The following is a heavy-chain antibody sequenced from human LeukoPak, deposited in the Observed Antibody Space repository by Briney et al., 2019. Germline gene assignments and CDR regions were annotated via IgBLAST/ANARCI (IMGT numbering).Heavy chain of an antibody. J-gene: IGHJ4*02. CDR2: IYYSGST. CDR3: ARGPIYYYGSGSCLDY. V-gene: IGHV4-61*01. CDR1: GGSISSDTFY. D-gene: IGHD3-10*01. Sequence: SETLSLTCTVSGGSISSDTFYWSWIRQPPGKGLEWIGYIYYSGSTDYNPSLKSRVTISVDTSKNQFSLKLSSVTAADTAVYYCARGPIYYYGSGSCLDYWGQGTLVTVSS.